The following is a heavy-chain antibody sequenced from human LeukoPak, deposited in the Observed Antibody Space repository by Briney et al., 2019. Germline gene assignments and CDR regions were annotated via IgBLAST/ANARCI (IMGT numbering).Heavy chain of an antibody. CDR1: GGSSSSNY. CDR2: IYYSGST. CDR3: ARVGQQLTLDY. Sequence: PSETLSLTCTVSGGSSSSNYWSWIRQPPGKGLEWIGYIYYSGSTNYNPSLKSRVTISVDTPKSQFSLKLSSVTAADTAVYYCARVGQQLTLDYWGQGTLVTVSS. D-gene: IGHD6-13*01. J-gene: IGHJ4*02. V-gene: IGHV4-59*01.